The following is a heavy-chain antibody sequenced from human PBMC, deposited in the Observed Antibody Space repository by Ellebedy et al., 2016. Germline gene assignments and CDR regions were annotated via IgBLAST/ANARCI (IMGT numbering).Heavy chain of an antibody. V-gene: IGHV3-33*01. D-gene: IGHD3-9*01. J-gene: IGHJ4*02. CDR1: GFTFSRYG. Sequence: GGSLRLXCAASGFTFSRYGMHWVRQAPGKGLEWVADIWYDGSNKYYADSVKGRFTISRDNSKNTLYLQVNSLRVEDTAVYYCARDILTTTGLRRSYHFDYWGQGTQVTVPS. CDR3: ARDILTTTGLRRSYHFDY. CDR2: IWYDGSNK.